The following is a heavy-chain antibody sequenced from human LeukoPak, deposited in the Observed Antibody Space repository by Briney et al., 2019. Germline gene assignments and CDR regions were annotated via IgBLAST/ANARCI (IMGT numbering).Heavy chain of an antibody. V-gene: IGHV3-23*01. D-gene: IGHD3-22*01. Sequence: GGSLRLSCAASGFTFSSYAMSWVRQAPGKGLEWVSVISGSGYTYYADSVKGRFTISRDNSKNTLYLQMNSLRAEDTAVYYCAKAPGRGWDSGYHPYFQHWGQGTLVTVSS. J-gene: IGHJ1*01. CDR1: GFTFSSYA. CDR2: ISGSGYT. CDR3: AKAPGRGWDSGYHPYFQH.